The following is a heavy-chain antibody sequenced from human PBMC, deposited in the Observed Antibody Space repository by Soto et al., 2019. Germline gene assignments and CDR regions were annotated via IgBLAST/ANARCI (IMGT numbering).Heavy chain of an antibody. D-gene: IGHD6-19*01. CDR1: GFTFSSYS. V-gene: IGHV3-21*01. CDR2: ISSSSSYI. CDR3: ARDPSDTYSSGWYSYYYYGMDV. J-gene: IGHJ6*02. Sequence: PGGSLRLSCAASGFTFSSYSMNWVRQAPGKGLEWVSSISSSSSYIYYADSVKGRFTISRDNAKNSLYLQMNSLRAEDTAVYYCARDPSDTYSSGWYSYYYYGMDVWGQGTTVTVSS.